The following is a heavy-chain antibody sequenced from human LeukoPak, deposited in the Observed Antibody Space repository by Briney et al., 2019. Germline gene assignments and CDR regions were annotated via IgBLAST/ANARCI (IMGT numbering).Heavy chain of an antibody. CDR2: VTGNGDTT. J-gene: IGHJ4*02. Sequence: GGSLRLSCAASGFTFSSYAMYWVRQAPGKGLECVSAVTGNGDTTYYAGSVKGRFTISRDNSKNTLSLQMNSLRDDDTALYYCAKGGCSSGCSGNFWGQGTLVTVSA. CDR3: AKGGCSSGCSGNF. D-gene: IGHD6-19*01. V-gene: IGHV3-23*01. CDR1: GFTFSSYA.